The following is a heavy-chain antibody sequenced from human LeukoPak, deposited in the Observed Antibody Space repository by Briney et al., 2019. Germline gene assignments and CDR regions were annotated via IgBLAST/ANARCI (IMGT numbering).Heavy chain of an antibody. CDR2: FDPEDGET. Sequence: GASVTVSCKVSGYTLTELSMHWVRQAPGKGLEWMGGFDPEDGETIYAQKFQGRVTMTEDTSTDTAYMELSSLRSEDTAVYYCATPRGSYYHYYYGMDVWGQGTTVTVSS. CDR3: ATPRGSYYHYYYGMDV. J-gene: IGHJ6*02. V-gene: IGHV1-24*01. D-gene: IGHD1-26*01. CDR1: GYTLTELS.